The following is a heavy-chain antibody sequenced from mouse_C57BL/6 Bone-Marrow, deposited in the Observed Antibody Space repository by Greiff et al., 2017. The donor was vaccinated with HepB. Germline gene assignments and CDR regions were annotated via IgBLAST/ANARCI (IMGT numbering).Heavy chain of an antibody. CDR3: ASPHYDVNSPWCAH. J-gene: IGHJ3*01. Sequence: QVQLQQPGTELVKPGASVKLSCKASGYTFTSYWMHWVKRRHGQGLEWIGNINPSNGGTNYNEKFKSKATLTVDKSSSTAYMQLSSLTSEDSAVYYCASPHYDVNSPWCAHWGEGTLFTVSA. V-gene: IGHV1-53*01. D-gene: IGHD1-1*01. CDR1: GYTFTSYW. CDR2: INPSNGGT.